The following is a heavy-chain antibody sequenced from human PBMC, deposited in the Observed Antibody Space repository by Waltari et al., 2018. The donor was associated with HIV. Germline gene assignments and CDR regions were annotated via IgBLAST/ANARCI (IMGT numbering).Heavy chain of an antibody. J-gene: IGHJ1*01. CDR2: IQNLTGKT. CDR1: GFSFPKYG. CDR3: VRDLSPMGKSGWYDS. Sequence: QVRLVQSGAEVKKPGASVKVSCKASGFSFPKYGYSWVRQAPGQGLEWMGWIQNLTGKTDSGGKFQGRITMTRDTFTNTIYIELTTLKSDDSAIYYCVRDLSPMGKSGWYDSWGQGTVVTVSS. V-gene: IGHV1-18*04. D-gene: IGHD6-19*01.